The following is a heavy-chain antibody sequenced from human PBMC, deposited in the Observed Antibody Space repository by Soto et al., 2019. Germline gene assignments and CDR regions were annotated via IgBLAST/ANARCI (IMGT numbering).Heavy chain of an antibody. CDR1: GFTFSSYW. CDR3: ARAYASRFDI. V-gene: IGHV3-74*01. D-gene: IGHD4-17*01. Sequence: GGSLRLSCAASGFTFSSYWMHWVRQAPGKGLVWVSRINSDGSSTSYADSVKGRLTNSRDNAKNTLYLKRNSPRAEDTAGYYCARAYASRFDIWGQGTMVTVSS. J-gene: IGHJ3*02. CDR2: INSDGSST.